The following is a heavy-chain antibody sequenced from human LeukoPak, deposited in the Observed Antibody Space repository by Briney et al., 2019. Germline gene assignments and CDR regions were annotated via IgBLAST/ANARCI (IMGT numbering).Heavy chain of an antibody. J-gene: IGHJ3*02. V-gene: IGHV4-34*01. CDR3: ARVSFGYGDYENNGFDM. CDR2: INHSGST. CDR1: GGSFSGYY. D-gene: IGHD5-12*01. Sequence: SETLSLTCAVYGGSFSGYYWSWIRQPPGKGLEWIGEINHSGSTNYNPSLKSRVTISVDTSKNQFSLKLSSVTAADTAVYYCARVSFGYGDYENNGFDMWGQGTMVTVSS.